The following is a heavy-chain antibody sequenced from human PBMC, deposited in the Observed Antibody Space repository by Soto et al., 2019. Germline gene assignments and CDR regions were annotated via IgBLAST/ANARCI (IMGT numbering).Heavy chain of an antibody. J-gene: IGHJ4*02. CDR2: ISSISANT. D-gene: IGHD2-21*02. V-gene: IGHV3-48*02. Sequence: EVQLVESGGGLVFPGGSLRLSCVASGFSFSDYSMNWVRQAPGKGLEWVSYISSISANTPYADSVKGRFTVSRDNAKNSGFRQRDSLRDEDTASYYCARLPKGSLVTAWGQGTLVTVSS. CDR3: ARLPKGSLVTA. CDR1: GFSFSDYS.